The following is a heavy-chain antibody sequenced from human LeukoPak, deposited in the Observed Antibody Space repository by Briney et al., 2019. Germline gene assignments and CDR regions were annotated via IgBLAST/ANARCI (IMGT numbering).Heavy chain of an antibody. V-gene: IGHV1-2*02. J-gene: IGHJ4*02. CDR2: INPNSGGT. Sequence: ASVKVSCKASGYTFTGYYMHWVRQAPGQGLEWMGWINPNSGGTNYAQKFQGRVTMTRDTSISTAYMELSRLRSDDTAVHYCARDFRRGYSSSWYVDYWGQGTLVTVSS. D-gene: IGHD6-13*01. CDR3: ARDFRRGYSSSWYVDY. CDR1: GYTFTGYY.